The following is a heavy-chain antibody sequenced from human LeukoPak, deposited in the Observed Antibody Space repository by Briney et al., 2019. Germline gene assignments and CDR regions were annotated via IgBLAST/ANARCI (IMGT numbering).Heavy chain of an antibody. CDR2: IYYSGST. CDR1: GGSISSGDYY. Sequence: PSETLSLTCTVSGGSISSGDYYWSWIRQPPGKGLEWIGYIYYSGSTYYNPSLKSRVTISVDTSKNQFSLKLSSVTAADTAVYYCARETLTTSRWFDPWGQGTLVTASS. V-gene: IGHV4-30-4*01. D-gene: IGHD4-17*01. J-gene: IGHJ5*02. CDR3: ARETLTTSRWFDP.